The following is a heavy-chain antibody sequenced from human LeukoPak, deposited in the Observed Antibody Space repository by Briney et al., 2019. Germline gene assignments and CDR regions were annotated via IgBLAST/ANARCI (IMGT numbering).Heavy chain of an antibody. CDR2: ISSSGSTI. J-gene: IGHJ6*03. V-gene: IGHV3-48*03. CDR3: ARLWYSGSYHYHFYMDV. D-gene: IGHD1-26*01. Sequence: GGTLRLSCAASGFTFSSYEMNWVRQAPGKGLEWVSYISSSGSTIYYADSVKGRFTISRDSAKNSLYLQMNSLRAEDTAVYFCARLWYSGSYHYHFYMDVWGKGTTVTVSS. CDR1: GFTFSSYE.